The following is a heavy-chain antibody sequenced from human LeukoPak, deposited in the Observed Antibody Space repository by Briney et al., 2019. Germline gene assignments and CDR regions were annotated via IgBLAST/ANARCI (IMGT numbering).Heavy chain of an antibody. J-gene: IGHJ4*02. CDR2: IYHSGST. V-gene: IGHV4-30-2*01. D-gene: IGHD1-26*01. CDR3: ARGSSAGELPRDDY. CDR1: GGSISSGGYY. Sequence: PSQTLSLTCTVSGGSISSGGYYWSWIRQPPGKGLEWIGYIYHSGSTYYNPSLKSRVTISVDRSKNQFSLKLSSVTAADTAVYYCARGSSAGELPRDDYWGQGTLVTVSS.